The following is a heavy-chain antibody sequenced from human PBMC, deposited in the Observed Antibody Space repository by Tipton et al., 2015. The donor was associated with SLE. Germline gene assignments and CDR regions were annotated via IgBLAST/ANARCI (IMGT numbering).Heavy chain of an antibody. CDR2: IDYSGST. CDR3: ARELEGVGSQQLVN. CDR1: GGSFSGYY. Sequence: TLSLTCAVYGGSFSGYYWTWIRQFPGKGLEWIGYIDYSGSTNYNPPLKSRLTISGDTSKNQFSLKLSSVTAADTAVYYCARELEGVGSQQLVNWGQGTLVTVSS. V-gene: IGHV4-59*12. D-gene: IGHD6-13*01. J-gene: IGHJ4*02.